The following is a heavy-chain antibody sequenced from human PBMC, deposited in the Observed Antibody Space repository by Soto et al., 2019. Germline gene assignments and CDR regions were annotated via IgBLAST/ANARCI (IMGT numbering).Heavy chain of an antibody. D-gene: IGHD2-21*02. Sequence: GGSLRLSCAASGFTFSSYSMNWVRQAPGKGLEWVSSISSSSYIYYADSVKGRFTISRDNAKNSLYLQMNSLRAEDTAVYYCARGIAYCGGDCYRYFDYWGQGTLVTVSS. CDR2: ISSSSYI. V-gene: IGHV3-21*01. CDR3: ARGIAYCGGDCYRYFDY. CDR1: GFTFSSYS. J-gene: IGHJ4*02.